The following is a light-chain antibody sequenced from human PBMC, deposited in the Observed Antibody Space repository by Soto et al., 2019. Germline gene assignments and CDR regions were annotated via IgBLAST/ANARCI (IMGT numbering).Light chain of an antibody. J-gene: IGKJ1*01. Sequence: IVLTQSPATLSSFPCDRVTLSCRASQYINTRLAWYQHRPGQAPRLLIYGASTRATGIPARFSGSGSGTEFTLTISSLQSEDFAVYYCQQYNNWWTFGQGTKVDIK. V-gene: IGKV3-15*01. CDR1: QYINTR. CDR3: QQYNNWWT. CDR2: GAS.